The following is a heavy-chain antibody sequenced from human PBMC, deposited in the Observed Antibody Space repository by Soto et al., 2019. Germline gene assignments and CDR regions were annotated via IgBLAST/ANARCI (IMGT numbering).Heavy chain of an antibody. V-gene: IGHV3-23*01. Sequence: GGSLRLSCAASGFTFSSYAMSWVRQAPGKGLEWVSAISGSGGSTYYADSVKGRFTISRDNSKNTLYLQMNSLRAEDTAVYYCAKLRNLAEGIAARRYSYYFDYWGQGTLVTVSS. CDR2: ISGSGGST. J-gene: IGHJ4*02. CDR1: GFTFSSYA. CDR3: AKLRNLAEGIAARRYSYYFDY. D-gene: IGHD6-6*01.